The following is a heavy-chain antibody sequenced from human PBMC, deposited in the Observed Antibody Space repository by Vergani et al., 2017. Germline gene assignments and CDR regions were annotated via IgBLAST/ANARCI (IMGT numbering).Heavy chain of an antibody. D-gene: IGHD2-2*01. J-gene: IGHJ3*02. Sequence: QLQLQESGPGLVKPSQTLSLTCTVPGGSISSDDFYWSWIRQPPGKGLEWIGYIHYSGTTYYNSSLKSRVSMSVATSKKQFSLKMNSVTAADTAVYYCARRCSTTCSTMGRAAFDIWGQGTMVTVSS. CDR3: ARRCSTTCSTMGRAAFDI. CDR1: GGSISSDDFY. V-gene: IGHV4-30-4*01. CDR2: IHYSGTT.